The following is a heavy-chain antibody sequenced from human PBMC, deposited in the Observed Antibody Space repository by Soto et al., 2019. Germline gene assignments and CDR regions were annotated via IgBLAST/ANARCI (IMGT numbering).Heavy chain of an antibody. Sequence: EVQLVESGGGFVEPGGSLRLSCVGSDLNLSHAWMTWVRQAPEKGLEWVGRIKTKVEGGTMDYAAPVKGRFSVSRDDSENTFYLHMSSLDSEDTALHYCVAVLPGVSTNWGFDYWGQGTLVTVSS. CDR2: IKTKVEGGTM. D-gene: IGHD7-27*01. CDR3: VAVLPGVSTNWGFDY. J-gene: IGHJ4*02. CDR1: DLNLSHAW. V-gene: IGHV3-15*07.